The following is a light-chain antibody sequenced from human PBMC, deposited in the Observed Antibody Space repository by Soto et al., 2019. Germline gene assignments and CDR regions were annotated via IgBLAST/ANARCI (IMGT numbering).Light chain of an antibody. V-gene: IGKV3D-15*01. CDR2: RTS. CDR3: QQYNNWPQWT. J-gene: IGKJ1*01. CDR1: QIFSSSY. Sequence: VLTQSSDNLTLSPGERATLSCRAIQIFSSSYLAWYQQKPGQAPRLLIYRTSTRATGIPARFSGSGSGTEFTLTISSLQSEDFAVYYCQQYNNWPQWTFGQGTNVDIK.